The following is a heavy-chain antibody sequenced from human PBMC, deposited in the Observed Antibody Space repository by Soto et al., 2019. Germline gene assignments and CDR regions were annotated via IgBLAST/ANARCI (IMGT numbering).Heavy chain of an antibody. CDR3: AKGRGQNWNFDY. D-gene: IGHD1-1*01. J-gene: IGHJ4*02. CDR2: ISGSGGTA. CDR1: GFTFSSYA. Sequence: EVQLLESGGGSVQPGGSLRLSRAASGFTFSSYAMHWVRRPPAKGLEWVSSISGSGGTAYYADSVKGRFSISRDSLVNTLYLQMNSLRAEDTAVYYCAKGRGQNWNFDYWGQGTLVTVSP. V-gene: IGHV3-23*01.